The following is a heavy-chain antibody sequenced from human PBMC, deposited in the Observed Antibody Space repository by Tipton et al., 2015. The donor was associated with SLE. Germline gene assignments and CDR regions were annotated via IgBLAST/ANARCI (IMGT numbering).Heavy chain of an antibody. V-gene: IGHV4-59*08. D-gene: IGHD6-19*01. CDR1: GGSISSYY. Sequence: TLSLTCTVSGGSISSYYWSWIRQPPGKGLEWIGYIYYSGSTNYTPSLKSRVTISVDTSKDQFSRKLSSVTAADTAVYYCARAPRLGAFDIWGQGTMVTVSS. CDR2: IYYSGST. CDR3: ARAPRLGAFDI. J-gene: IGHJ3*02.